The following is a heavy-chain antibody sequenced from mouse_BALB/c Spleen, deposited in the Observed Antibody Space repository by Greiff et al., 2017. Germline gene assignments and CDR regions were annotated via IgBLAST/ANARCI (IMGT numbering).Heavy chain of an antibody. V-gene: IGHV5-12-1*01. CDR1: GFAFSSYD. Sequence: EVLLVESGGGLVKPGGSLKLSCAASGFAFSSYDMSWVRQTPEKRLEWVAYISSGGGSSYYPDTVKGRFTISRDNAKNTMYLQMSSLKSEDTDMYYCARQGDYDGGNYFDYWGQGTTLTVSS. J-gene: IGHJ2*01. CDR3: ARQGDYDGGNYFDY. CDR2: ISSGGGSS. D-gene: IGHD2-4*01.